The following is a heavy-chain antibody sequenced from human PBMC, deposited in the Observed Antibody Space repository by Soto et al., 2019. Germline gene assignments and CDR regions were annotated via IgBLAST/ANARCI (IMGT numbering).Heavy chain of an antibody. CDR3: ARDGYDILTGYYNEVWDRYYYYYMGV. J-gene: IGHJ6*03. CDR2: IIPILGIA. CDR1: GGTFSSYT. D-gene: IGHD3-9*01. Sequence: QVQLVQSGAEVKKPGSSVKVSCKASGGTFSSYTISWVRQAPGQGLEWMGRIIPILGIANYAQKFQGRVTITADKAESTAYMELSRLRSEDTAVYYCARDGYDILTGYYNEVWDRYYYYYMGVWGKGTTVTVSS. V-gene: IGHV1-69*08.